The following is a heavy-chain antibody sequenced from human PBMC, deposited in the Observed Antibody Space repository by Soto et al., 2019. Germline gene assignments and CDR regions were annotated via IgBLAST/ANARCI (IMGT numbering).Heavy chain of an antibody. V-gene: IGHV3-7*03. CDR2: IKQDGSEK. Sequence: PGGSLRLSCAASGFTFSSYWMSWVRQAPGKGLEWVANIKQDGSEKYYVDSVKGRFTISRDNAKNSLYLQMNSLRAEDTAVYYCAREYTYYYYGMDVWGQGTTVTVS. J-gene: IGHJ6*02. CDR1: GFTFSSYW. D-gene: IGHD5-18*01. CDR3: AREYTYYYYGMDV.